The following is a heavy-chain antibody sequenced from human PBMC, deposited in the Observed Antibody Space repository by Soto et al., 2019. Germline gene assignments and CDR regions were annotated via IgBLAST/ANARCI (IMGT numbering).Heavy chain of an antibody. V-gene: IGHV3-9*01. CDR2: ISWNSDNI. CDR1: GFTFDAYA. D-gene: IGHD4-4*01. Sequence: GGSLRLSCAASGFTFDAYAMHWVRQAPGKGLEWVSGISWNSDNIVYADSVKGRFTISRDNAKNSLYLQMNSLRAEDTALYYCAKDLYSNYGDAFDIWGQGTMVTVSS. CDR3: AKDLYSNYGDAFDI. J-gene: IGHJ3*02.